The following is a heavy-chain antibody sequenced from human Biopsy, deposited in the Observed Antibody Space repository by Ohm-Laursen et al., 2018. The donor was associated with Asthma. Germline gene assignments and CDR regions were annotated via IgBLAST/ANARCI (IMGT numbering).Heavy chain of an antibody. CDR1: GGSISSGGY. J-gene: IGHJ6*02. Sequence: SDTLSLTCAVSGGSISSGGYWTWIRQPPGKGLEWIGETNERGVTNNNPSLKSRVTISIDTYWNRVSLKLTSVTAADTAVYYCARGPELDVWGQGTTVTVSS. V-gene: IGHV4-30-2*01. CDR3: ARGPELDV. CDR2: TNERGVT.